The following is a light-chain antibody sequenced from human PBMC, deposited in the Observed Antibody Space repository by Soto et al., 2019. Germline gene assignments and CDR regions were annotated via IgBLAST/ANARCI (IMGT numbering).Light chain of an antibody. V-gene: IGKV1-9*01. CDR1: QGIGSY. CDR3: QQLNSYPTYT. Sequence: DIQLTQSPSFLSASVGDRVTITCRASQGIGSYLAWYQQKPGKAPKVLIYAASTLQSGVPSRFSGSGSGTEFTLTISSLQPEDLATYYRQQLNSYPTYTFGQGTKLEIK. CDR2: AAS. J-gene: IGKJ2*01.